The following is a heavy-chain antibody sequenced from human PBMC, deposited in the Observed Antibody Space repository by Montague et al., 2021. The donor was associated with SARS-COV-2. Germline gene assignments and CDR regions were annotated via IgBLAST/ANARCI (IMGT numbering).Heavy chain of an antibody. CDR1: GGSITSNY. J-gene: IGHJ4*02. CDR2: INHSGST. V-gene: IGHV4-59*13. CDR3: ARSRSLGSRLSFPSWYFDV. Sequence: SETLSLTCTVSGGSITSNYWSWIRQPPGKRLEWIGYINHSGSTSSNPSLRSRVTISVDTSQNQFSLKLSSVTAADTAVYYCARSRSLGSRLSFPSWYFDVWGQGTLVTVTP. D-gene: IGHD2-15*01.